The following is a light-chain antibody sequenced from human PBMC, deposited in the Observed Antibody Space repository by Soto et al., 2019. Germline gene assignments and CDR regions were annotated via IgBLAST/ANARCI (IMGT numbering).Light chain of an antibody. CDR3: QVWDSNVV. V-gene: IGLV3-21*04. CDR1: NIGGKS. Sequence: SYELTQPPSVSVAPGKTARITCGGNNIGGKSVHWYQQKPGQAPVLVISYDTDRPSGIPERFSGSNYDNTATLTISRVEAGDEADYYCQVWDSNVVFGGGTQLTVL. CDR2: YDT. J-gene: IGLJ2*01.